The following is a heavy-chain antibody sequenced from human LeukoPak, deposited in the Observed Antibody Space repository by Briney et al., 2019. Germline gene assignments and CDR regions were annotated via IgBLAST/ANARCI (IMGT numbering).Heavy chain of an antibody. CDR1: GYTFTGYY. J-gene: IGHJ4*02. D-gene: IGHD3-10*01. CDR3: ATADYYDSGSRLP. Sequence: ASVTVSCKASGYTFTGYYMHWVRQAPGQGLEWMGWINAKSGGTNYAQKFQGRVTMTRDTSISTAYMDLSRLRSDDTAVYYCATADYYDSGSRLPWGQGTLVTVSS. CDR2: INAKSGGT. V-gene: IGHV1-2*02.